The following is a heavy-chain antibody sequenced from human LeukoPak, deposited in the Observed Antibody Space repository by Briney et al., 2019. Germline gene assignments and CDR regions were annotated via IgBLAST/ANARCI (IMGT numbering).Heavy chain of an antibody. Sequence: SQTLSLTCAISGDSVSSNSAGWNWIRQSPSRGLEWLGRTYYRSKWYNDYAVSVKSRITINPDTSKNQFSLQLNSVTPEDTAVYYCARGYRSGWRTDLDYWGQGTLVTVSS. D-gene: IGHD6-19*01. V-gene: IGHV6-1*01. CDR2: TYYRSKWYN. CDR3: ARGYRSGWRTDLDY. CDR1: GDSVSSNSAG. J-gene: IGHJ4*02.